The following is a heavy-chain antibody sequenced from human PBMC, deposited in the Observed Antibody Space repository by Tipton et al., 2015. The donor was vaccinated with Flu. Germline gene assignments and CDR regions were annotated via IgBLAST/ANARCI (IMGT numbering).Heavy chain of an antibody. CDR2: IIFYSGST. CDR3: ATQEYQLVNAFAC. V-gene: IGHV4-39*01. CDR1: SGSIRSTNYF. J-gene: IGHJ3*01. D-gene: IGHD2-2*01. Sequence: TLSLTCTVSSGSIRSTNYFCAWIRQPPGKRLEWIGSIIFYSGSTYYNPSLKSRFTISVDTSKNQFSLKGSSVTAADTAVYFCATQEYQLVNAFACWGPGTLVTVS.